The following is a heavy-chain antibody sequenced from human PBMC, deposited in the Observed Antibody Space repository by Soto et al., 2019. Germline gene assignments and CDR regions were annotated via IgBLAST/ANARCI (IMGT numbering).Heavy chain of an antibody. D-gene: IGHD1-26*01. CDR1: GFTFSSYG. CDR2: IWYDGSNK. Sequence: QMQLVESGGGVVQPGRSLRLSCAASGFTFSSYGMHWVRQAPGKGLEWVAVIWYDGSNKYYADSVKGRFTISRDNSKNTLYLQMNSLIAEDTAVYYCARAVSGSYAYFDYWGQGTLVTVSS. J-gene: IGHJ4*02. V-gene: IGHV3-33*01. CDR3: ARAVSGSYAYFDY.